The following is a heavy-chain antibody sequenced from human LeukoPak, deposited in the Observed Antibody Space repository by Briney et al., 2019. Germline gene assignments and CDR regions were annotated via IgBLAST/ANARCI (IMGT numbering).Heavy chain of an antibody. Sequence: GGSLRLSCAASGFTFSHYWMHWLRQVPGKGLVWVSRIKGDGSETNYAGSVKGRFTISRDNAKNTLFLQMNSLRVEDTAVYYCVRGQIGVSVIVLWGQGTLVTVSS. CDR3: VRGQIGVSVIVL. V-gene: IGHV3-74*01. CDR2: IKGDGSET. D-gene: IGHD3-22*01. J-gene: IGHJ5*02. CDR1: GFTFSHYW.